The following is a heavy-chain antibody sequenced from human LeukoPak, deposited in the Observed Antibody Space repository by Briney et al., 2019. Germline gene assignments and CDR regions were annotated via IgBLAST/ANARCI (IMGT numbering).Heavy chain of an antibody. J-gene: IGHJ4*02. CDR2: IYYSGST. Sequence: SETLSLTCTVSGGSISSSDYYWSWIRQPPGKGLEWIGYIYYSGSTYYNPSLKSRVTISVDTSKNQFSLKLSSVTAADTAVYYCARESYYDSSGYIGGQGTLVTVSS. V-gene: IGHV4-30-4*01. CDR1: GGSISSSDYY. D-gene: IGHD3-22*01. CDR3: ARESYYDSSGYI.